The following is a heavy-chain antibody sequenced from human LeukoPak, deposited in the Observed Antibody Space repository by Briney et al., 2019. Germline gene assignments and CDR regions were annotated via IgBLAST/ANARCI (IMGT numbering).Heavy chain of an antibody. V-gene: IGHV4-39*01. CDR2: IYYSGST. J-gene: IGHJ4*02. CDR1: GGSITSGSYY. Sequence: SETLSLTCTVSGGSITSGSYYWGWIRQPPGKGLEWIGSIYYSGSTYYNPSLKSRVTISVDTSKNQFSLEVRSVTAADTAVYYCARPQGVASVWDFEYWGQGTLVTVSS. CDR3: ARPQGVASVWDFEY. D-gene: IGHD5-12*01.